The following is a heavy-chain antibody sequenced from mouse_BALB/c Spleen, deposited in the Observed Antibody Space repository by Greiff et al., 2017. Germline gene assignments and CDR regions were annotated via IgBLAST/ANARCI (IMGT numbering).Heavy chain of an antibody. J-gene: IGHJ3*01. V-gene: IGHV5-6-5*01. Sequence: EVMLVESGGGLVKPGGSLKLSCAASGFTFSSYAMSWVRQTPEKRLEWVASISSGGSTYYPDSVKGRFTISRDNARNILYLQMSSLRSEDTAMYYCARGGYDAWFAYWGQGTLVTVSA. CDR3: ARGGYDAWFAY. D-gene: IGHD2-2*01. CDR2: ISSGGST. CDR1: GFTFSSYA.